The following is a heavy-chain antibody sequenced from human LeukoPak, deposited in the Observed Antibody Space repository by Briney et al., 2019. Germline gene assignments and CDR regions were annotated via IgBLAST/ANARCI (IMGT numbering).Heavy chain of an antibody. V-gene: IGHV3-30*18. Sequence: GRSLRLSCAASGFTFSSYGMHWVRQAPGKGLEWVAVISYDGSNKYYADSVKGRFTISRDNSKNTLYLQMNSLRAEDTAVHYCAKAPYGGNPYSWFDPWGQEPWSPSPQ. J-gene: IGHJ5*02. D-gene: IGHD4-23*01. CDR3: AKAPYGGNPYSWFDP. CDR1: GFTFSSYG. CDR2: ISYDGSNK.